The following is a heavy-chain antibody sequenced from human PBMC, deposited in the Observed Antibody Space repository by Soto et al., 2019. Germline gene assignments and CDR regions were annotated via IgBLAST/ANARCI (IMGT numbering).Heavy chain of an antibody. J-gene: IGHJ4*02. Sequence: SETLSLICTVSDGSISGYYLSWIRQPPGKGLEWIGYIYYSGSTNFNPSLKSRVTMSVDTSKTQFSLKLSSVTAADTAVYYCARGHNYFDYWGQGTPVTVSS. CDR3: ARGHNYFDY. V-gene: IGHV4-59*01. CDR1: DGSISGYY. CDR2: IYYSGST.